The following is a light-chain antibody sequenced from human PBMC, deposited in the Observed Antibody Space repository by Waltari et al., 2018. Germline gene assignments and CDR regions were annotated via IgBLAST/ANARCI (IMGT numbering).Light chain of an antibody. J-gene: IGLJ3*02. Sequence: SYVLSQPPSVSVAPGQTARVTCGGNNIGSKSVHWYQQKAGQAPVLVIYRDRVRPSGIPERFSGSNSGNTAALSISRVEAGDEADYYCQVWDNSSDHVVFGGGTTVTVL. CDR1: NIGSKS. CDR3: QVWDNSSDHVV. CDR2: RDR. V-gene: IGLV3-21*02.